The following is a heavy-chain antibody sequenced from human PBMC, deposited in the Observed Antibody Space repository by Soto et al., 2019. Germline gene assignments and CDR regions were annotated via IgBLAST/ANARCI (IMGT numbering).Heavy chain of an antibody. J-gene: IGHJ6*02. CDR2: IDPSDSYT. V-gene: IGHV5-10-1*01. Sequence: GESLKISCKGSGYSFTSYWISWVRQMPGKGLEWMGRIDPSDSYTNYSPSFQGHVTISADKSISTAYLQWSSLKASDTAMYYCARSTRRIAACPNYYYYGMDVWGQGTTVTV. CDR1: GYSFTSYW. CDR3: ARSTRRIAACPNYYYYGMDV. D-gene: IGHD6-6*01.